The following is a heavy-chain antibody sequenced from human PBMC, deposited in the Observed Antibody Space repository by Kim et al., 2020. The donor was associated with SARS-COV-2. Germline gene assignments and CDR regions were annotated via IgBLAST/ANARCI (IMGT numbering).Heavy chain of an antibody. CDR1: GFTFSNYG. V-gene: IGHV3-33*01. CDR3: ARLCSGTYGPLDY. D-gene: IGHD3-10*02. J-gene: IGHJ4*02. CDR2: IWSDGSKK. Sequence: GGSLRLSCTPSGFTFSNYGMHWVRQYPGKGLEWVAIIWSDGSKKYYRDPVKGRFTISRDNSKNSLYLQMNSLRADDTAMYYCARLCSGTYGPLDYWGQGVLVTASS.